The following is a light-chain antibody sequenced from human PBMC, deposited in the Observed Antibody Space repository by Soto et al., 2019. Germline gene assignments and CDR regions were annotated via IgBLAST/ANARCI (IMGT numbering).Light chain of an antibody. CDR2: WAS. J-gene: IGKJ1*01. CDR3: QKYNSAFWT. Sequence: VLTPSPEILTVSLGATATITCKSSQTILYSSNNQNYLAWYQQKRRQTPKLLIYWASTRQSGGPDRFFGSGSWTDYTLTTINRQYEDVSTYYCQKYNSAFWTFGQGTKVDIK. V-gene: IGKV4-1*01. CDR1: QTILYSSNNQNY.